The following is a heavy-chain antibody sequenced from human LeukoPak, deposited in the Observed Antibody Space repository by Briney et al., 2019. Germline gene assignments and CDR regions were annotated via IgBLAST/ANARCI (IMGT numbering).Heavy chain of an antibody. CDR2: IWFDGNNK. D-gene: IGHD3-10*01. V-gene: IGHV3-33*01. CDR3: ARDLIPFGVNSGVGY. CDR1: GFTFSRYG. J-gene: IGHJ4*02. Sequence: HPGGSLRLSCVASGFTFSRYGMHWVRQAPGKGLEWVANIWFDGNNKSYADSVQARFNVSRDISENTLYLQMDSLRVEDTAVYYCARDLIPFGVNSGVGYWGQGILVTVSS.